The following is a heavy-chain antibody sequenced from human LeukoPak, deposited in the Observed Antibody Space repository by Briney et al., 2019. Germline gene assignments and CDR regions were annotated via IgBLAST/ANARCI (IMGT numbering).Heavy chain of an antibody. Sequence: GGSLRLSCAASGFTFSSYSMNWVRQAPGKGLEWVSSISSSSSYIYYADSVKGRFTISRDNAKNSLYLQMNSLRAEDTAVYYCARDRPPDPTHPLIVVVPAYFDYWGQGTLVTVSS. J-gene: IGHJ4*02. CDR2: ISSSSSYI. CDR3: ARDRPPDPTHPLIVVVPAYFDY. CDR1: GFTFSSYS. D-gene: IGHD2-2*01. V-gene: IGHV3-21*01.